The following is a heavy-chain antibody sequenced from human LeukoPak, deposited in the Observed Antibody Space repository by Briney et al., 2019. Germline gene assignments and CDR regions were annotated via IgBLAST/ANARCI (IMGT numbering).Heavy chain of an antibody. CDR2: IYYSGTT. D-gene: IGHD3-22*01. CDR3: AREDYYDSSGYLDY. J-gene: IGHJ4*02. CDR1: GGSISSSGYY. V-gene: IGHV4-31*03. Sequence: SETLSLTCTVSGGSISSSGYYWSWLREHPGKGLEWIGYIYYSGTTYYKPSLKSRVTISVDTSKNQFSLKLFSVTAADTAVYYCAREDYYDSSGYLDYWGQGTLVTVSS.